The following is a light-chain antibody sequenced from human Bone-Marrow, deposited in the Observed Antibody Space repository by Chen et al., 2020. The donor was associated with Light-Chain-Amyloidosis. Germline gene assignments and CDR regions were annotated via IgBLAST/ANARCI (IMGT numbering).Light chain of an antibody. V-gene: IGLV3-25*03. CDR2: RDT. CDR1: DLPTKY. Sequence: SYELTQPPSVSVSPGQTARITCSGDDLPTKYAYWYQQKPGQAPVLVIHRDTERPSGISERFSCSSSGTTATLIISGVQAEDEADYHCQSADSSGTYEVIFGGGTKLTVL. J-gene: IGLJ2*01. CDR3: QSADSSGTYEVI.